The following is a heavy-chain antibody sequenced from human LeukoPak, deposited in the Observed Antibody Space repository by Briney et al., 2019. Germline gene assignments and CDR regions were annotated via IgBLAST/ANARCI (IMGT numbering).Heavy chain of an antibody. V-gene: IGHV3-48*01. CDR2: ISTSSRST. D-gene: IGHD3-10*01. J-gene: IGHJ4*02. Sequence: GGSLRLSCTASGFTFSGFSMHWVRQAPGKGLEWLSYISTSSRSTYYADSVKGRFTISRDNAKNTLFLDMHSLRPGDSAVYYCARSAVRGVACDYWRQGTLLTVSS. CDR3: ARSAVRGVACDY. CDR1: GFTFSGFS.